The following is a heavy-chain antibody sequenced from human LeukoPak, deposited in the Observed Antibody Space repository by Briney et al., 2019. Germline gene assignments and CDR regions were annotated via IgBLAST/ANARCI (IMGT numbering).Heavy chain of an antibody. Sequence: SQTLPLTCSVSGVSITSGSYYWRWIRQSAGKGLEWIGRVHSSGDIYHNAAFRSRAAVSGDASKNQFSLQLNSVTAADTAVYYCARGASPKDAVFFDYWGQGALITVSS. CDR3: ARGASPKDAVFFDY. CDR1: GVSITSGSYY. J-gene: IGHJ4*02. V-gene: IGHV4-61*02. D-gene: IGHD3-16*01. CDR2: VHSSGDI.